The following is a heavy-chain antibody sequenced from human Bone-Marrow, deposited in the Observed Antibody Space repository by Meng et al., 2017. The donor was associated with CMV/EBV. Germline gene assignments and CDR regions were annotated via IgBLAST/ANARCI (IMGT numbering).Heavy chain of an antibody. D-gene: IGHD3-10*01. CDR3: ARGGGSHPDYYYGMDV. J-gene: IGHJ6*02. CDR2: LNGDGGST. V-gene: IGHV3-74*01. CDR1: GFTFTDYW. Sequence: GGSLRLSCAASGFTFTDYWMHWVRQAPGKGLVWVSRLNGDGGSTNYVHSVRGRFTNSRDNAKNMLYLQMNSLRAEDTAVYYCARGGGSHPDYYYGMDVWGQGTTVTVSS.